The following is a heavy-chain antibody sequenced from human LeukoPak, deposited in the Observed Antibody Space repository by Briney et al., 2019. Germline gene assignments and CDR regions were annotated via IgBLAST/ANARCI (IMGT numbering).Heavy chain of an antibody. CDR1: GFTFSDYY. CDR3: ARDGPLVSPYFDY. CDR2: ISSSGSTI. Sequence: GGSLRLSCAASGFTFSDYYMSWIRQAPGQGLGRDSYISSSGSTIYYADSVMGRFAISRDNAKNSMYLQMNSLRAEDTAVYYCARDGPLVSPYFDYWGQGTLVTVSS. D-gene: IGHD3-9*01. J-gene: IGHJ4*02. V-gene: IGHV3-11*01.